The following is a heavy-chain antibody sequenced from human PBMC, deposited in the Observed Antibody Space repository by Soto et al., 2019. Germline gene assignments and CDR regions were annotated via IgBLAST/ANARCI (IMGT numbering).Heavy chain of an antibody. Sequence: SETLSLTCTVSGGSIISCGYYWNWIRQHPGKGLEWIGYIYYSGSTYYNPSLKSRVSISVDTSKNQFSLKLSSVTAADTAVYYCAREPFTWGQGTLVTVSS. CDR2: IYYSGST. CDR1: GGSIISCGYY. CDR3: AREPFT. J-gene: IGHJ4*01. D-gene: IGHD3-16*01. V-gene: IGHV4-31*03.